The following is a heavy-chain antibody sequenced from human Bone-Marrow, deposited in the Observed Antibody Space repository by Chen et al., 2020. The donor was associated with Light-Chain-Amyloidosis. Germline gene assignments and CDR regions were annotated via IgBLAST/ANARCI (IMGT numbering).Heavy chain of an antibody. J-gene: IGHJ6*02. D-gene: IGHD6-19*01. V-gene: IGHV1-2*02. CDR1: GYTFTGYY. CDR3: ARDMSPGIAVSGPYGMDV. CDR2: VNPTKGGI. Sequence: QVQLVQSGAVLRKPGASVKVSCKASGYTFTGYYIHWVRQAPGQGLEWVGWVNPTKGGIIDARKFQDRVSMTRNTTVRTVYMELSRLTSDVTAVYFCARDMSPGIAVSGPYGMDVWGQGTTVTVSS.